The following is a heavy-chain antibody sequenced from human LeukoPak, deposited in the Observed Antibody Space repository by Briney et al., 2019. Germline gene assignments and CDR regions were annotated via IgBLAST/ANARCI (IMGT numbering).Heavy chain of an antibody. D-gene: IGHD5-24*01. CDR1: GGSISSGSYY. V-gene: IGHV4-61*02. CDR2: IYTSGST. Sequence: SQTLSLTCTVSGGSISSGSYYWSWIRQPAGKGLEWIGRIYTSGSTNYNPSLKSRVTISVDTSKNQFSLKLSSVTAADTAVYYCARSSRWLQSRAFDYWRQGTLVTVSS. CDR3: ARSSRWLQSRAFDY. J-gene: IGHJ4*02.